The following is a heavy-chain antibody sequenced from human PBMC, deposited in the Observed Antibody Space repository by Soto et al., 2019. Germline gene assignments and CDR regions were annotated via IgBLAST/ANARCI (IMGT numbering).Heavy chain of an antibody. V-gene: IGHV1-46*01. J-gene: IGHJ4*02. CDR2: INPSGGST. CDR1: GYTFTSYY. CDR3: ARQDSLRYVDTAMAVFDY. D-gene: IGHD5-18*01. Sequence: ASVKVSCKASGYTFTSYYMHWVRQAPGQGLEWMGIINPSGGSTSYAQKFQGRVTMTRDTSTSTVYMELSSLRSEDTAVYYCARQDSLRYVDTAMAVFDYWGQGTLVTVSS.